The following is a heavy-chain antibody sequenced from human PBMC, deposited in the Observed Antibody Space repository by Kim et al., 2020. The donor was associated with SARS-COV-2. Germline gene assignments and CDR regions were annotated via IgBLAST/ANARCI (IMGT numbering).Heavy chain of an antibody. Sequence: GGSLRLSCAASGFTFGDFGMYWVRQAPGKGLEWVAGISWNRGIIGYADSVKGRFTVSRDNAKNALYLQMDSLRPEDTAIYYCAKDTGTRNHWYFFQYWG. CDR2: ISWNRGII. CDR1: GFTFGDFG. CDR3: AKDTGTRNHWYFFQY. D-gene: IGHD1-1*01. V-gene: IGHV3-9*01. J-gene: IGHJ4*01.